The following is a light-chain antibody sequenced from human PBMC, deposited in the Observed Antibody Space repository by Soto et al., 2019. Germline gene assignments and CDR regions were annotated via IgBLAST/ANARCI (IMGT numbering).Light chain of an antibody. J-gene: IGKJ3*01. CDR2: GAS. CDR1: QSVSSSY. Sequence: EIVLTQSPGTLSLSPGERATLSCRASQSVSSSYLAWYQQKPGQAPRLLIYGASSRATGIPDRFSGSGSGTDFPLTISRLEPEDVAVYYCQQYGSSSTFGPGTKVDIK. V-gene: IGKV3-20*01. CDR3: QQYGSSST.